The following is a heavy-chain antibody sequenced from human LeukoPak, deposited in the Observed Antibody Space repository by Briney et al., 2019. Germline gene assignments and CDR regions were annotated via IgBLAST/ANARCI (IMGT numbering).Heavy chain of an antibody. J-gene: IGHJ3*02. CDR1: GYTFTGYY. CDR2: TNPNSGGT. V-gene: IGHV1-2*02. CDR3: VRVKPLGCSSTSCYNAFDI. Sequence: GASVKVSCKASGYTFTGYYMHWVRQAPGQGLEWMGWTNPNSGGTNYAQKFQGRVTMTRDTSISTAYMELSRLRSDDTAVYYCVRVKPLGCSSTSCYNAFDIWGQGTMVTVSS. D-gene: IGHD2-2*02.